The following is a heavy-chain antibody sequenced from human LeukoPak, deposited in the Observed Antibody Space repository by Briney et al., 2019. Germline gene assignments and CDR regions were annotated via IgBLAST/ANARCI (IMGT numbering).Heavy chain of an antibody. Sequence: PGGSLRLSCAASGFTFSSIAMSWVRQAPDKGLEWVSTISGSGGGTYYADSVKGRFTISRDDSKNTLYLQMNSLRADDTAVYYCAKDLRRYRNNFFDYWGQGNLVTVSS. V-gene: IGHV3-23*01. D-gene: IGHD1-1*01. J-gene: IGHJ4*02. CDR3: AKDLRRYRNNFFDY. CDR1: GFTFSSIA. CDR2: ISGSGGGT.